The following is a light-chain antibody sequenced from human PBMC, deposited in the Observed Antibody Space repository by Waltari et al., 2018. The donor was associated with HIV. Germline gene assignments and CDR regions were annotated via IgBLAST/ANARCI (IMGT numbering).Light chain of an antibody. CDR2: DAS. V-gene: IGKV3-11*01. CDR3: QQRSNWPPIT. J-gene: IGKJ5*01. Sequence: EIVLTQSPVILSLSPGERATLSCRASQSVSSYLAWYQQKPGQAPRLLIYDASNRATDIPARFSGSGSGTDFTLTISSLEPEDFAVYYCQQRSNWPPITFGQGTRLEIK. CDR1: QSVSSY.